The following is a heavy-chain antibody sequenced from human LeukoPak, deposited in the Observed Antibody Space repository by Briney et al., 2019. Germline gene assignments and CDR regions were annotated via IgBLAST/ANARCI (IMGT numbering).Heavy chain of an antibody. CDR2: ISSNGGST. CDR3: ARDGEGYSYGYWSDY. V-gene: IGHV3-64*01. CDR1: GFTFSSYA. Sequence: PGESLRLSCAASGFTFSSYAMHWVRQAPGKGLEYVSAISSNGGSTYYANSVKGRFTISRDNSKNTPYLQMGSLRAEDMAVYYCARDGEGYSYGYWSDYWGQGTLVTVSS. D-gene: IGHD5-18*01. J-gene: IGHJ4*02.